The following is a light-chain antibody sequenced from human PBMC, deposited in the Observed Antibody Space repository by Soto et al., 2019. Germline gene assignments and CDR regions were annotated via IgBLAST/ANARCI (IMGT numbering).Light chain of an antibody. Sequence: QSALTQPASVSGSPGQSITISCTGTNGDVGSYDLVSWYQRYPGEAPKLIIYEVNKRPSGISNRFSGSKSGNTASLTISGLQADDEADYYCSSYTSNSNPYVFGTGTKLTVL. CDR1: NGDVGSYDL. V-gene: IGLV2-14*02. J-gene: IGLJ1*01. CDR2: EVN. CDR3: SSYTSNSNPYV.